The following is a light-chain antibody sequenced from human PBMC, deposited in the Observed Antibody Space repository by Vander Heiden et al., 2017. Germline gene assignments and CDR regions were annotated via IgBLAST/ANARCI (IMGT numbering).Light chain of an antibody. J-gene: IGKJ2*01. V-gene: IGKV1-5*03. CDR1: QSFGGW. CDR3: QHHHA. Sequence: DIQMTQSPSTLSASVGDRVTMSCRASQSFGGWMAWYQQKPGRAPKLLIYRASTLETGVPSRFSGGVSGTEFTLTISSLQPDDIATYYCQHHHAFGQGT. CDR2: RAS.